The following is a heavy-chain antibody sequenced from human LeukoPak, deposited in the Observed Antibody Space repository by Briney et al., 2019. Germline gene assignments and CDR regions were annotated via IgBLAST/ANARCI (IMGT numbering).Heavy chain of an antibody. CDR3: ARDGGGRYAFDI. Sequence: SETLSLSCSVSGGSISSNHWSWIRQSAEKGLEWIGRIYISGSSDYSASLKSRVTMSGDRSKNQLSLTLGSVTAADTAVYYCARDGGGRYAFDIWGLGTRVTVSS. CDR2: IYISGSS. J-gene: IGHJ3*02. V-gene: IGHV4-4*07. D-gene: IGHD1-26*01. CDR1: GGSISSNH.